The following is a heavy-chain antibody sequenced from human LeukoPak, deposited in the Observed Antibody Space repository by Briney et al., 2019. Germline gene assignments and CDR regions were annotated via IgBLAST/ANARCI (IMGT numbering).Heavy chain of an antibody. CDR1: GYTFTSYY. J-gene: IGHJ4*02. CDR3: ARESSSSSCADY. V-gene: IGHV1-46*01. D-gene: IGHD6-6*01. Sequence: ASVKVSCKASGYTFTSYYMHWVRHAPGQGLEWMGIITPSGGSTNYAQKFQGRVTMTRDTSTSTVSMELSSLRSEDTAVYYCARESSSSSCADYWGQGTLVTVSS. CDR2: ITPSGGST.